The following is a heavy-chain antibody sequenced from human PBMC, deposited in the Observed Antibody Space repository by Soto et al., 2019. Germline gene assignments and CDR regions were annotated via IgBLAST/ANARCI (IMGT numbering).Heavy chain of an antibody. CDR2: IGKTAGTV. D-gene: IGHD2-15*01. V-gene: IGHV3-11*01. CDR1: RFNFSDYY. J-gene: IGHJ4*02. CDR3: ARPTQYCSAGTCYSCASDY. Sequence: QVQLVESGGGLVRPVGSLRLSCAATRFNFSDYYMSWIRQARGKGQEWLADIGKTAGTVHYADSVKGRFSISRDNARNSLFLQLNSLRVDDTAVYYCARPTQYCSAGTCYSCASDYWGQGTLVTVSS.